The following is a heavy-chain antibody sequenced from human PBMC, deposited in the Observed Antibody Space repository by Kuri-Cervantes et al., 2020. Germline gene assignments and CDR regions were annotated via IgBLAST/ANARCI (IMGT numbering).Heavy chain of an antibody. V-gene: IGHV4-30-2*01. J-gene: IGHJ6*02. Sequence: SETLSLTCAVSGGSISSGGYSWSWIRQPPGKGLEWIGYIYHSGSTYYNPSLQSRVTISVDTSKNQFSLKVSSVTAADTAVYYCARDLSGSYYKLGYYYYYGMDVWGQGTTVTDSS. CDR3: ARDLSGSYYKLGYYYYYGMDV. CDR1: GGSISSGGYS. D-gene: IGHD3-10*01. CDR2: IYHSGST.